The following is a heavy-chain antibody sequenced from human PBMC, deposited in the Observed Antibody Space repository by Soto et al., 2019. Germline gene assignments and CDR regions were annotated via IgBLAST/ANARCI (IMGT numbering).Heavy chain of an antibody. D-gene: IGHD1-1*01. CDR1: GFTFSTYW. CDR2: IGKGGREK. V-gene: IGHV3-7*05. Sequence: GGSLRLSCAASGFTFSTYWMSWVRQAPGKGLEWVANIGKGGREKYYVDSVKGRFTRSRENAENSLYLQMSGLSAEDTAVYYCARYGTAAYHYDSWGQGALVTVSS. CDR3: ARYGTAAYHYDS. J-gene: IGHJ4*02.